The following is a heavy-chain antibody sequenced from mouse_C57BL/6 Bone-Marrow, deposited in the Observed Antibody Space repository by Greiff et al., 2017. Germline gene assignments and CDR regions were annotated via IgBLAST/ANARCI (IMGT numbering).Heavy chain of an antibody. CDR2: IWSGGST. Sequence: QVQLQQSGPGLVQPSQSLSITCTVSGFSLTSYGVHWVRQSPGKGLEWLGVIWSGGSTDYNAAFISRLSISKDNSKSQVFFKMNSLQADGTAIYYCAEGPWFAYWGQGTLVTVSA. J-gene: IGHJ3*01. V-gene: IGHV2-2*01. CDR1: GFSLTSYG. CDR3: AEGPWFAY.